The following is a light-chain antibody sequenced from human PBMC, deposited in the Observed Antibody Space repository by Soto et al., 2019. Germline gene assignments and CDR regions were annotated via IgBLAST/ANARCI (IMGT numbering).Light chain of an antibody. CDR2: GAS. V-gene: IGKV1-5*01. Sequence: DVQMTQSPSTLSASVGDRVTITCRASQNISDGLAWYQQRPGKPPKILIYGASTLESGVPSRFSGSGSGTEFTLTITDLQPGDFATYFCQQYNTYSATFGQGTRLDNK. CDR3: QQYNTYSAT. J-gene: IGKJ5*01. CDR1: QNISDG.